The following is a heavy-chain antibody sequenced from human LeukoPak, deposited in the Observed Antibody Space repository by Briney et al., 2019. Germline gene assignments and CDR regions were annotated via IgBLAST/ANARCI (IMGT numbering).Heavy chain of an antibody. D-gene: IGHD6-13*01. J-gene: IGHJ4*02. CDR1: GFNFSDHY. Sequence: GGSLRLSCAASGFNFSDHYMSWIRQAPGKGLEWVSYISSRSSVIKYGDSVRGRFTISRDNAKNSLYLQMNSLRAEDTAVYYCARKSYNASWYTDYWGQGTLVSVSS. V-gene: IGHV3-11*01. CDR3: ARKSYNASWYTDY. CDR2: ISSRSSVI.